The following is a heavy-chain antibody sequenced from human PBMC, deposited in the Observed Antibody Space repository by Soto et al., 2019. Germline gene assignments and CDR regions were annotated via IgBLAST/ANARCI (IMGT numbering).Heavy chain of an antibody. J-gene: IGHJ6*02. V-gene: IGHV3-33*01. Sequence: PGGSLRLSCAASGFTFSSYGMHWVRQAPGKGLEWVAVIWYDGSNKYYADSVKGRFTISRDNSKNTLYLQMNSLRAEDTAVYYCAREFNTVAGLYYYYGMDVWGQGTTVTVSS. CDR2: IWYDGSNK. D-gene: IGHD6-19*01. CDR1: GFTFSSYG. CDR3: AREFNTVAGLYYYYGMDV.